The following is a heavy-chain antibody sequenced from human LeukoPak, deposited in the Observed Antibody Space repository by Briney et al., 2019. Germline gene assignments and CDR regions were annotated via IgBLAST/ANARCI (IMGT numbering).Heavy chain of an antibody. CDR3: ARVFPSAMVRGVDVGWFDP. CDR1: GYSISSGYY. D-gene: IGHD3-10*01. Sequence: SETLSLTCTVSGYSISSGYYWGWIRQPPGKGLEWIGSIYHSGSTYYNPSLKSRVTISVDTSKNQFSLKLSSVTAADTAVYYCARVFPSAMVRGVDVGWFDPWGQGTLVTVSS. V-gene: IGHV4-38-2*02. CDR2: IYHSGST. J-gene: IGHJ5*02.